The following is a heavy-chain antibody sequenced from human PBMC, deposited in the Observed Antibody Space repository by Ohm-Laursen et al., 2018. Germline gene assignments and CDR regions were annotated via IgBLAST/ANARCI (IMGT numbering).Heavy chain of an antibody. V-gene: IGHV3-7*01. D-gene: IGHD3-22*01. CDR1: GFTFNSRG. CDR3: ARDLADSSGAPFDP. Sequence: SLRLSCTASGFTFNSRGMTWVRQAPGKGLEWVANITHDGHETFYVDSVKGRFTISRDNAKNSLYLQMNSLRAEDTAVYYCARDLADSSGAPFDPWGQGTLVTVSS. CDR2: ITHDGHET. J-gene: IGHJ5*02.